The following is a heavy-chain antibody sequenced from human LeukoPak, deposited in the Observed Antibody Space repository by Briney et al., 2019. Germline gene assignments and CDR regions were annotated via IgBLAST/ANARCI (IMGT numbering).Heavy chain of an antibody. CDR2: IRYDGSNK. Sequence: GGSLRLSCAASGFTFSSYGMHWVRQAPGKGLEWVAFIRYDGSNKYYADSVKGRFTISRDNSKNTLYLQMNSLRAEDTAVYYCAKDPTPEYNWNYSWFDPWGQGTLVTVSS. CDR1: GFTFSSYG. D-gene: IGHD1-7*01. V-gene: IGHV3-30*02. J-gene: IGHJ5*02. CDR3: AKDPTPEYNWNYSWFDP.